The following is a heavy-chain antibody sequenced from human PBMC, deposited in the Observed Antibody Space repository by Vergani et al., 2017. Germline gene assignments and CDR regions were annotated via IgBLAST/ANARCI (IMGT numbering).Heavy chain of an antibody. CDR3: AREMFSAGV. D-gene: IGHD1-26*01. V-gene: IGHV4-61*01. CDR2: IYYSGST. Sequence: QVQLQESGPGLVKPSETLSLTCTVSGGSVSSGSYYWSWIRQPPGKGLEWIGHIYYSGSTNYNPSLKSRVTISVDTSKNQFSLKLSSVTAADTAVYYCAREMFSAGVWGQGTLVTVSS. CDR1: GGSVSSGSYY. J-gene: IGHJ4*02.